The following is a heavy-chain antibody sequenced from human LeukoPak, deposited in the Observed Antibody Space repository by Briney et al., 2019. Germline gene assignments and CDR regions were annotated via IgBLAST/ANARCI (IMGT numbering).Heavy chain of an antibody. J-gene: IGHJ4*02. CDR2: VYYDGTS. CDR3: VRHVSTNTGYFDS. D-gene: IGHD5-24*01. Sequence: SETLSLTCTVSGGSINSHSYYWGWIRQPPGKGLEWIGSVYYDGTSYSNPSLKSRVGVFVDTSRDQFSLDLDFVTAADTALYYCVRHVSTNTGYFDSCGQETLVSVSS. V-gene: IGHV4-39*01. CDR1: GGSINSHSYY.